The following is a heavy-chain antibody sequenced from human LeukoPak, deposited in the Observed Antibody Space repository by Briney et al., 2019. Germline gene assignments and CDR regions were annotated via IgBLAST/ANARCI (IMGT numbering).Heavy chain of an antibody. J-gene: IGHJ6*03. D-gene: IGHD6-13*01. V-gene: IGHV1-69*13. CDR3: ASLGIAAADAGYMDV. CDR1: GGTFSSYA. CDR2: IIPIFGTA. Sequence: ASVKVSCKASGGTFSSYAISWVRQAPGQGLEWMGGIIPIFGTANYAQKFQGRVTITADESTSTAYMELSSLRSEDTAVYYCASLGIAAADAGYMDVWGKGTTVTISS.